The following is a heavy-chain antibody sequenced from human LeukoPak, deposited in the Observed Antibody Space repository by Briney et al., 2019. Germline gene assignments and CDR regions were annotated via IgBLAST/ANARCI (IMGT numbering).Heavy chain of an antibody. CDR2: IYYSGST. D-gene: IGHD1-14*01. CDR1: GGSISSYY. Sequence: PSETLSLTCTVSGGSISSYYWSWIRQPPGKGLEWIGYIYYSGSTNYNPSLKSRVTISVDTSKNQFSLKLSSVTAADTAVYYCAGGGNRFNFDYWGQGTQVTVSS. J-gene: IGHJ4*02. CDR3: AGGGNRFNFDY. V-gene: IGHV4-59*01.